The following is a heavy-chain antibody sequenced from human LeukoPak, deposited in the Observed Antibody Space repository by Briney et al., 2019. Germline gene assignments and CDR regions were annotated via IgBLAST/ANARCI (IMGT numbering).Heavy chain of an antibody. CDR2: INPNGGGT. CDR1: GYTFTSYG. V-gene: IGHV1-2*06. D-gene: IGHD2-15*01. J-gene: IGHJ5*02. Sequence: ASVKVSCKASGYTFTSYGISWVRQAPGQGLEWMGRINPNGGGTNYAQKFQGRVTMTRDTSISTAYMELSRLRSDDTAVYYCARGYCSGGSCYSVENWFDPWGQGTLVTVSS. CDR3: ARGYCSGGSCYSVENWFDP.